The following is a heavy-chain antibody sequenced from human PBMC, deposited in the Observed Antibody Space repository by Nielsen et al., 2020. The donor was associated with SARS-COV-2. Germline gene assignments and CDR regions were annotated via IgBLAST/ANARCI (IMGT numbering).Heavy chain of an antibody. CDR2: IYYSGST. D-gene: IGHD4-23*01. CDR1: GGSISSSSYY. Sequence: SETLSLTCTVSGGSISSSSYYWGWIRQPPGKGLEWIGSIYYSGSTYYNPSLKSRVTISVDTSKNQFSLKLTSVTAADTAVYYCARENFYGGNPFDYWGQGALVTVSS. CDR3: ARENFYGGNPFDY. J-gene: IGHJ4*02. V-gene: IGHV4-39*07.